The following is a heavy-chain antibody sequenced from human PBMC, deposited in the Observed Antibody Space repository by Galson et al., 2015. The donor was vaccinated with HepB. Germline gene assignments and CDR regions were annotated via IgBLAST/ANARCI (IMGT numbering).Heavy chain of an antibody. D-gene: IGHD3-3*01. Sequence: SLRLSCAASGFTFSSYSMNWVRQAPGKGLEWVSSISSSSSYIYYADSVKGRFTISRDNAKNSLYLQMNSLRAEDTAVYYCARGSITIFGVVIYYMDVWGKGTTVTVSS. J-gene: IGHJ6*03. V-gene: IGHV3-21*01. CDR3: ARGSITIFGVVIYYMDV. CDR2: ISSSSSYI. CDR1: GFTFSSYS.